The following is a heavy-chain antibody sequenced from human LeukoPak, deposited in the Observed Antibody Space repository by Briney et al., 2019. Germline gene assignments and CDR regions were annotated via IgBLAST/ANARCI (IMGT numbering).Heavy chain of an antibody. CDR3: ARGAGSGYYYSSDY. CDR1: GYTFTGYY. J-gene: IGHJ4*02. V-gene: IGHV1-2*06. Sequence: ASVKVSCKASGYTFTGYYMHWVRQAPGQGLEWMGRINPNSGGTNYAQKFQGRVTMTRDTSISTAYMELSRLRSDDTAVYYCARGAGSGYYYSSDYWGQGTLVTVSS. D-gene: IGHD3-22*01. CDR2: INPNSGGT.